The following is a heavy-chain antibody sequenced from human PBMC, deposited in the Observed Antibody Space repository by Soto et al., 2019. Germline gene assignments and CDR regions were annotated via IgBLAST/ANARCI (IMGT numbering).Heavy chain of an antibody. V-gene: IGHV1-2*04. CDR3: ARGRRIMIKFGGVIVMSYYGMDV. CDR1: GYTFTGYY. D-gene: IGHD3-16*02. CDR2: INPNSGGT. Sequence: ASVKVSCKASGYTFTGYYMHWVRQAPGQGLEWMGWINPNSGGTNYAQKFQGWVTMTRDTSISTAYMELSRLRSDDTAVYYCARGRRIMIKFGGVIVMSYYGMDVWGQGTTVTVSS. J-gene: IGHJ6*02.